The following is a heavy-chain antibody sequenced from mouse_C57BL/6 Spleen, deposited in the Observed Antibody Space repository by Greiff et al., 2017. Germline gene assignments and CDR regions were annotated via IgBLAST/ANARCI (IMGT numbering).Heavy chain of an antibody. CDR1: GYTFTEYT. CDR2: FYPGSGSI. J-gene: IGHJ2*01. D-gene: IGHD2-4*01. CDR3: ARHEDCIYYDYENYSDY. Sequence: VQLQQSGAELVKPGASVKLSCKASGYTFTEYTIHWVKQRSGQGLEWIGWFYPGSGSIKYNEKFKGKATLTADKSSSTVYMELSRLTSEDSTVYFCARHEDCIYYDYENYSDYWGQGTTLTVSS. V-gene: IGHV1-62-2*01.